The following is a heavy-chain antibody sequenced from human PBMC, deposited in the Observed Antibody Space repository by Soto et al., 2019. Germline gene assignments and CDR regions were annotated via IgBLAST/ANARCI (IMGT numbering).Heavy chain of an antibody. CDR3: ARDPEHNSSGSEDAFDI. Sequence: LSLTCTVSGGSISSGGYYWSWIRQHPGKGLEWIGYIYYSGSTYYNPSLKSRVTISVDTSKNQFSLKLSSVTAADTAVYYCARDPEHNSSGSEDAFDIWGQGTMVTVSS. D-gene: IGHD3-22*01. V-gene: IGHV4-31*03. J-gene: IGHJ3*02. CDR1: GGSISSGGYY. CDR2: IYYSGST.